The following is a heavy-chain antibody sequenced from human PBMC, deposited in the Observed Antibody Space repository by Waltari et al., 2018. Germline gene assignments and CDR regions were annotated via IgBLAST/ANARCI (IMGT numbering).Heavy chain of an antibody. J-gene: IGHJ4*02. Sequence: QVQLQQWGAGLLKPSETLSLTCAVYGGSFSGYYWSWIRQPPGKGLEWIWEINHSGSTNYNPFLKRRVTISVDTSKNQFSLKLSSVTAADTAVYYCATPSRDGHNLDYWGPGTLVTVSS. CDR3: ATPSRDGHNLDY. CDR2: INHSGST. V-gene: IGHV4-34*01. CDR1: GGSFSGYY. D-gene: IGHD2-2*01.